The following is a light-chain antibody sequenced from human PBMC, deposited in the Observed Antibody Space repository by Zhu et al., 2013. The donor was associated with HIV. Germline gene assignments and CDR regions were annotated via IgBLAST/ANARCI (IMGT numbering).Light chain of an antibody. CDR2: EVT. Sequence: QSALTQPASVSASPGRSITISCTGNKNDIGTYNLVSWYQQYPGTAPKIIIYEVTKRPAGVSNRFSGSKSDNTASLTISGLRAEDEADYYCQSYDSSLSGKVFGGGTKLTVL. V-gene: IGLV2-14*02. CDR1: KNDIGTYNL. CDR3: QSYDSSLSGKV. J-gene: IGLJ3*02.